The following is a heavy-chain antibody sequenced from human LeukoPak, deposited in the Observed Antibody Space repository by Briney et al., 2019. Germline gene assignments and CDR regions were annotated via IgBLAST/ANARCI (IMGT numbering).Heavy chain of an antibody. J-gene: IGHJ4*02. Sequence: SETLSLTCTVSGGSISSYYWSWIRQPPGKGLEWIGYIYYSGSTNYNPSLKSRVTISVDASKNQFSLKLSSVTAADTAVYYCARGGRLEPFDYWGQGTLVTVSS. CDR1: GGSISSYY. CDR2: IYYSGST. CDR3: ARGGRLEPFDY. V-gene: IGHV4-59*01. D-gene: IGHD6-19*01.